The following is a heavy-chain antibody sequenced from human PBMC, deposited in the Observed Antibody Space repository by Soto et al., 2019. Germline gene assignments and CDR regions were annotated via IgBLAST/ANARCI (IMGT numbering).Heavy chain of an antibody. J-gene: IGHJ4*02. CDR3: ARGKYYYDSSGYQYPPAPIFDY. Sequence: SETLSLTCTVSGGSISSGGYYWSWIRQHPGKGLEWIGYIYYSGSTYYNPSLKSRVTISVDTSKNQFSLKLSSVTAADTAVYYCARGKYYYDSSGYQYPPAPIFDYWGQGTLVTVSS. D-gene: IGHD3-22*01. CDR2: IYYSGST. CDR1: GGSISSGGYY. V-gene: IGHV4-31*03.